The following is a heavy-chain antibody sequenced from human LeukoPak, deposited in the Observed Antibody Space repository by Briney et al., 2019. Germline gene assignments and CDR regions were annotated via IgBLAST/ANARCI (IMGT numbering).Heavy chain of an antibody. CDR3: ARSPIAAAGIRSFDY. D-gene: IGHD6-13*01. CDR2: IYHSGST. Sequence: PSQTLSLTCTVSGGSISSGGYYWSWIRQPPGKGLEWIGYIYHSGSTYYNPSLKSRVTISVDRSKNQFSLKLSSVTAADTAVYYCARSPIAAAGIRSFDYWGQGTLVTVSS. CDR1: GGSISSGGYY. J-gene: IGHJ4*02. V-gene: IGHV4-30-2*01.